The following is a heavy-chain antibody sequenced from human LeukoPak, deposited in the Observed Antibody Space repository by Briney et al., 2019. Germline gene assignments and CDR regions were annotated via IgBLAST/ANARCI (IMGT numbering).Heavy chain of an antibody. J-gene: IGHJ4*02. Sequence: GGSLRLSCVASGFSFRNFAIHWVRQAPGKGLEYVSVINTDGRITYYADSVKGRFTISRDNSKNTVYLQMGSLRGEDMAVYYCTRDGGSFCDFDYWGQGALVTVSS. CDR3: TRDGGSFCDFDY. D-gene: IGHD1-26*01. CDR1: GFSFRNFA. V-gene: IGHV3-64*02. CDR2: INTDGRIT.